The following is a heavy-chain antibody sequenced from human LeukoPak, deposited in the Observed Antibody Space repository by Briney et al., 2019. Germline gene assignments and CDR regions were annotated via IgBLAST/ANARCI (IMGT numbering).Heavy chain of an antibody. Sequence: ASVKVSCKASGYTFTGYYMHWVRQAPGQGLEWMGWINPNSGGTNYAQKFQGRVTMTTDTSISTAYLELSRLSPDDTAVYYCARDLRGNSMFFDYWGQGTLVTVSS. CDR2: INPNSGGT. CDR3: ARDLRGNSMFFDY. D-gene: IGHD4-23*01. J-gene: IGHJ4*02. V-gene: IGHV1-2*02. CDR1: GYTFTGYY.